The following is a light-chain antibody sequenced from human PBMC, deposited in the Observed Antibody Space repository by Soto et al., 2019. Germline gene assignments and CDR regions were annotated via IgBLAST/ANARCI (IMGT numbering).Light chain of an antibody. CDR3: QQYNNWHPWT. J-gene: IGKJ1*01. CDR1: QSVNRQ. CDR2: DTS. Sequence: EIVMTQSSPSLSATPSERVTLSCRARQSVNRQVLWYQHKPPQAPSLIIYDTSARADGIPASFSGSGAGAEFIPTLSSIQSQDFSAYYYQQYNNWHPWTFGQGTKVDIK. V-gene: IGKV3-15*01.